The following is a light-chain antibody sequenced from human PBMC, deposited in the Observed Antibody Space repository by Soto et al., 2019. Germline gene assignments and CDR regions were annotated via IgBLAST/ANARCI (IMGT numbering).Light chain of an antibody. CDR1: SSDVGGYNY. CDR2: EVS. J-gene: IGLJ1*01. Sequence: QSVLTQPPSASGSPGQSVTISCTGTSSDVGGYNYVSWYQQHPGKAPKLMIYEVSKRPSGVPDRFSGSKSGNTASLTVSGLQAEDEADYYCSSYAGSKNVFGTGTKRNVL. V-gene: IGLV2-8*01. CDR3: SSYAGSKNV.